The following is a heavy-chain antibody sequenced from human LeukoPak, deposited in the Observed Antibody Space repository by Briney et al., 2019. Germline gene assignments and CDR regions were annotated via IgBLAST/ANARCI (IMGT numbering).Heavy chain of an antibody. D-gene: IGHD6-13*01. J-gene: IGHJ5*02. CDR1: GFTFSSYA. CDR2: ISGSGGST. Sequence: PGGSLRLSCAASGFTFSSYAMSWVRQAPGKGLEWVSAISGSGGSTYYADSVKGRFTISRDNSKNTLYLQMNSLRAEDTAVYYCAKDFLSSSWSLFWFDPWGQGTLVTVSS. CDR3: AKDFLSSSWSLFWFDP. V-gene: IGHV3-23*01.